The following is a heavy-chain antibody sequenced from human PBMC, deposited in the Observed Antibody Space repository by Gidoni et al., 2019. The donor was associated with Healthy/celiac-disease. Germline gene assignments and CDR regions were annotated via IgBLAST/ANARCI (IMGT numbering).Heavy chain of an antibody. CDR3: ARDQGYCTNGVCYDYYYGMDV. CDR1: GFTFSDYY. J-gene: IGHJ6*02. V-gene: IGHV3-11*01. CDR2: ISSSGSTI. Sequence: QVQLVESGGGLVKPGGSLRLPCAASGFTFSDYYMSWIRQAPGKGLEWVSYISSSGSTIYYADSVKGRFTISRDNAKNSLYLQMNSLRAEDTAVYYCARDQGYCTNGVCYDYYYGMDVWGQGTTVTVSS. D-gene: IGHD2-8*01.